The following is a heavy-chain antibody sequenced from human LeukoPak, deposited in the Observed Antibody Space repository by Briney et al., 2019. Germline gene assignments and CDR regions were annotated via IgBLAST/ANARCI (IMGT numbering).Heavy chain of an antibody. CDR1: GGSFSGYY. D-gene: IGHD6-13*01. CDR3: ARGLSAAPPGRY. Sequence: EPSEALSLTCAVYGGSFSGYYWSWIRRPPGKGLEWIGEINHSGSTNYNPFLKSRVTISVDTSKNQFSLKLSSVTAADTAVYYCARGLSAAPPGRYWGQGTLVTVSS. V-gene: IGHV4-34*01. J-gene: IGHJ4*02. CDR2: INHSGST.